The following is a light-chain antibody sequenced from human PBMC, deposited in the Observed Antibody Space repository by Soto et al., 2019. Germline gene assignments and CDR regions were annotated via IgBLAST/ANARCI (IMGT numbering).Light chain of an antibody. CDR3: QQYGSSSTWT. V-gene: IGKV3-20*01. J-gene: IGKJ1*01. Sequence: EIVLTQSPGTLSLSPGERATLSCRASQSVSSAYLAWYQHKPGQPPTLLIYAASSRVTGIPDRFSGSGSGTDFTVTNSRLEPEDFAVYYCQQYGSSSTWTFGQGTKVEIK. CDR2: AAS. CDR1: QSVSSAY.